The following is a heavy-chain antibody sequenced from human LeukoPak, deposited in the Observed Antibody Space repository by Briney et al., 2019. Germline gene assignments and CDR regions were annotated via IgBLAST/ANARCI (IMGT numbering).Heavy chain of an antibody. D-gene: IGHD5-12*01. Sequence: SETLSLTCAVYGGSFSGYYWSWIRQSPGKGLEWIGEINHSGSTNYNPSLKSRVTISVDTSKNQLSLKLSSVTAADTAVYYCARGYSGYDRRGKNYYYYMDVWGKGTTVTVSS. J-gene: IGHJ6*03. CDR1: GGSFSGYY. CDR3: ARGYSGYDRRGKNYYYYMDV. V-gene: IGHV4-34*01. CDR2: INHSGST.